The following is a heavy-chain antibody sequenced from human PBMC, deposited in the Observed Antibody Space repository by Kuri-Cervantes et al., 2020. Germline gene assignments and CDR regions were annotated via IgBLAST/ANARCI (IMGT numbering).Heavy chain of an antibody. CDR1: GFAISSYN. Sequence: GESLKISCAASGFAISSYNMNWVRQAPGKGLEWVSHTGTTESSKYYADSVKGRFTISRDNGKNSLYLQMNSLRDEDTALYYCVREKGFTSGYDYWGQGTLVTVSS. D-gene: IGHD5-12*01. CDR3: VREKGFTSGYDY. V-gene: IGHV3-48*02. CDR2: TGTTESSK. J-gene: IGHJ4*02.